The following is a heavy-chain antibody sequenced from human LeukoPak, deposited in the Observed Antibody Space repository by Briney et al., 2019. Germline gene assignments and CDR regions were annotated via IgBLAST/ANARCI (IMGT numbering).Heavy chain of an antibody. J-gene: IGHJ5*02. Sequence: PSETLSLTCAVSGGSISSSNWWSWVRQPPGKGLEWIGEIYHSVSTNYNPSLKSRVTISADKSKNQFSLKLSSVTAADTAVYYCARVKYRSSWYEGDWFDPWGQGTLVTVSS. CDR1: GGSISSSNW. CDR3: ARVKYRSSWYEGDWFDP. D-gene: IGHD6-13*01. V-gene: IGHV4-4*02. CDR2: IYHSVST.